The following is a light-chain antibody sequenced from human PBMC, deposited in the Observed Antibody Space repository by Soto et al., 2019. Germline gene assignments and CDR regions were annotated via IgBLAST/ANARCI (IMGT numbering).Light chain of an antibody. CDR1: QGIRND. V-gene: IGKV1-17*01. CDR2: AAS. Sequence: DIQMTQFPSSLSASVGDRVTITCRASQGIRNDLGWYQQKPGKAPKRLIYAASSLQSGVPARFRGSGSGTEFTLAISSLQTEDSETIYCLQHSTYPLTFGHGTKVEIK. J-gene: IGKJ1*01. CDR3: LQHSTYPLT.